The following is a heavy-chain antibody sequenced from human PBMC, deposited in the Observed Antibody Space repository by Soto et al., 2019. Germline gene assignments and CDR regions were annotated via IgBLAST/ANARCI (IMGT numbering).Heavy chain of an antibody. CDR1: AGAIISSNYY. CDR2: IEYSGST. V-gene: IGHV4-39*02. CDR3: SRRAPEGFDP. Sequence: SETMSLTCAVSAGAIISSNYYWAWIRQPPGKGQEWLGSIEYSGSTYYNPSLKSRVSISVDTSKNLCTLKLGSVTAADTALYYCSRRAPEGFDPWGPGTLVTVSS. J-gene: IGHJ5*02.